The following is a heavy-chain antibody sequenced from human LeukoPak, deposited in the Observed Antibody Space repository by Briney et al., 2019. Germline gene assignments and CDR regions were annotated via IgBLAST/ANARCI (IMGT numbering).Heavy chain of an antibody. D-gene: IGHD4-17*01. V-gene: IGHV4-61*01. CDR1: GASVSSDSCY. CDR2: IYYNGGA. Sequence: PSETLSLTCTVSGASVSSDSCYWSWIRQPPGKGLEWIGHIYYNGGANYNPSLKSRATIAIDTSKNQFSLKLSSVTAADTAVYYCARYTTVTTSFGYWGQGTLVTVSS. CDR3: ARYTTVTTSFGY. J-gene: IGHJ4*02.